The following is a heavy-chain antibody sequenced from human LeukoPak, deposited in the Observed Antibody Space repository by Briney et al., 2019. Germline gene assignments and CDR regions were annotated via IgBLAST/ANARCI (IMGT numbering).Heavy chain of an antibody. D-gene: IGHD1-26*01. V-gene: IGHV4-39*01. CDR1: GGSISSSSYY. CDR3: ARPLNSGQAGGAFDI. J-gene: IGHJ3*02. CDR2: IYYSGST. Sequence: SETLSLTCTVSGGSISSSSYYWGWIRQPPGKGLEGIGSIYYSGSTYYNPSLKSRVTISVDTSKNQFSLKLSSVTAADTAVYYCARPLNSGQAGGAFDIWGQETMVTVSS.